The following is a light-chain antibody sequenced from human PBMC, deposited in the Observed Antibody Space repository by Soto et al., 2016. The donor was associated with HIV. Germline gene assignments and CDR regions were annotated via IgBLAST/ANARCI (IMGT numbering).Light chain of an antibody. J-gene: IGLJ3*02. CDR2: DDS. CDR1: NIGTKS. V-gene: IGLV3-21*03. Sequence: SYVLAQSPSVSVAPGRAATITCGGNNIGTKSVHWYQQKPGQAPVLVVYDDSDRPSGIPERFSGSNSGNTATLTISRLEAGDEADYYCQVWDTSSEQGVFGGGTKLTVL. CDR3: QVWDTSSEQGV.